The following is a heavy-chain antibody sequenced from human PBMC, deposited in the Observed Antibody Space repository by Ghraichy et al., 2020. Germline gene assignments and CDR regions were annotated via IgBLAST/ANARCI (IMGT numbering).Heavy chain of an antibody. CDR2: IKYDGSAE. J-gene: IGHJ4*02. V-gene: IGHV3-7*01. CDR1: GFAYNSYW. D-gene: IGHD2-21*02. CDR3: ARGWGRFDY. Sequence: GGSLRLSCAASGFAYNSYWMNWVRQAPGKWLEWVAYIKYDGSAEYYVDSVKGRFAISRDNAKNSLFLQMNSLRAEDTAVYYCARGWGRFDYWGQGTLVTVSS.